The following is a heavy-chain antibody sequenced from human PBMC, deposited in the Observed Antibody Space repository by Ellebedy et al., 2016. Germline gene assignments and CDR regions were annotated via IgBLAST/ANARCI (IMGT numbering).Heavy chain of an antibody. V-gene: IGHV3-74*01. Sequence: GESLKISXAASGFTFFRYWTHWVRQAPGKGLVWVSGINSDGSRIDYADSVKGRFTISRDNAKNTLYLQMNSLRVGDTAVYYCASIRGGDWGQGTLVTVSS. CDR2: INSDGSRI. J-gene: IGHJ4*02. CDR1: GFTFFRYW. CDR3: ASIRGGD. D-gene: IGHD3-16*01.